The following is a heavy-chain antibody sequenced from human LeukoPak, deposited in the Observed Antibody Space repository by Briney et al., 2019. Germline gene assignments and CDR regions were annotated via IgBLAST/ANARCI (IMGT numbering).Heavy chain of an antibody. CDR2: IYHSGTT. Sequence: SETLSLTCTVSGGSIGSYYWSWIRQPPGKGLECIGYIYHSGTTNYNPSLKSRITISADTSKNQFSLKLTSVTAADTAIYYCARQRDYADYLDAFDVWGQGTMVTVSS. CDR1: GGSIGSYY. V-gene: IGHV4-59*08. D-gene: IGHD4-17*01. CDR3: ARQRDYADYLDAFDV. J-gene: IGHJ3*01.